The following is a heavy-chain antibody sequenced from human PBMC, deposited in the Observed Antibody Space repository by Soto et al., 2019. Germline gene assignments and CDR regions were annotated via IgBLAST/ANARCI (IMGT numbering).Heavy chain of an antibody. J-gene: IGHJ3*01. D-gene: IGHD3-22*01. CDR3: ERAYYDGSATYGLEF. CDR1: GYTFTGYY. V-gene: IGHV1-2*04. Sequence: QVHLVQSGAEVKKPGASVTVSCRASGYTFTGYYIHWVRQVPGQGLEWMGWINPNSGCANIAQKFKGWVTMTRDTSTTTTYMELSSLRSNDTAVYYCERAYYDGSATYGLEFWGQGTMVTVAA. CDR2: INPNSGCA.